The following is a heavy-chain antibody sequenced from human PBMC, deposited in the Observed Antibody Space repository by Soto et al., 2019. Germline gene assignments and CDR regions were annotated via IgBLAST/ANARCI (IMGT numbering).Heavy chain of an antibody. D-gene: IGHD2-2*01. J-gene: IGHJ6*03. CDR2: IMPNGGNA. CDR3: AREGCSSTSCPQTQYYYYYMDV. CDR1: GFTFSTCA. V-gene: IGHV3-30-3*01. Sequence: PGGSLRLSCVASGFTFSTCAMDWVRQAPGKGLEWVGVIMPNGGNARYADSVKGRFTISRDNAKNSLYLQMNSLRAEDTAVYYCAREGCSSTSCPQTQYYYYYMDVWGKGTTVTVSS.